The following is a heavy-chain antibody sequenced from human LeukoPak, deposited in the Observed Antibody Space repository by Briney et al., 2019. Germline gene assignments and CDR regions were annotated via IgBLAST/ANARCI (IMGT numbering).Heavy chain of an antibody. Sequence: SETLSLTCTVSGGSISSYYWSWIRQPPGKGLEWIGYIYYSGSTNYNPSLKSRVTISVDTSKNQFSLKLSSVTAADTAVYYCAREPAFTTFGVVHKVHWYFDLWGRGTLVTVSS. J-gene: IGHJ2*01. CDR1: GGSISSYY. CDR3: AREPAFTTFGVVHKVHWYFDL. V-gene: IGHV4-59*01. D-gene: IGHD3-3*01. CDR2: IYYSGST.